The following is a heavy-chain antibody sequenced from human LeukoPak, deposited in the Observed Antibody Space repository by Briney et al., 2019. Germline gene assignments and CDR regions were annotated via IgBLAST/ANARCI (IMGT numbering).Heavy chain of an antibody. J-gene: IGHJ4*02. CDR2: ITSSGNTI. V-gene: IGHV3-11*04. CDR3: VRVYSGNHYGIDY. Sequence: GGSLRLSCAASGFTFSTYYMNWIRQAPGKGLEWVSYITSSGNTIYSDDSVKGLFIISRANAKTSLYLLMNSLTADESAIYYCVRVYSGNHYGIDYWGQGTLVTVSS. D-gene: IGHD1-26*01. CDR1: GFTFSTYY.